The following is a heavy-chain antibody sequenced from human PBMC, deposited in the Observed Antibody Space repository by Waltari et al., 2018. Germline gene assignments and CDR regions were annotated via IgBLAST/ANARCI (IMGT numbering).Heavy chain of an antibody. CDR2: ISSGSSSI. CDR1: GFSLSFYS. CDR3: ARDTPRIAGGAEGFDL. D-gene: IGHD1-26*01. V-gene: IGHV3-48*02. Sequence: LLESGGGLVQPGGSLRLSCAASGFSLSFYSMNWVRQAPGKGLEWIAYISSGSSSIHYADSVKGRFSVSRDNADNSAYLQMDSLRDEDTAVYYCARDTPRIAGGAEGFDLWGQGTLVTVSS. J-gene: IGHJ4*02.